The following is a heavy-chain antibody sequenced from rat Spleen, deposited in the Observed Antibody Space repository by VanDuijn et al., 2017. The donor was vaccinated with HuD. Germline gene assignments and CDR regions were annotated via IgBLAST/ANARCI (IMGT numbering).Heavy chain of an antibody. V-gene: IGHV5-31*01. J-gene: IGHJ1*01. Sequence: EVQLVESGGGLVQPGRSLKLSCVASGFTFNSFWMSWIRQAPGKGLEWVASIRTGGGNTYYRDSVKGRFTISRDNAKNTLYLQMDSLRSEDTATYYCARHSPRYYWYFDFWGPGTMVTVSS. D-gene: IGHD3-1*01. CDR1: GFTFNSFW. CDR2: IRTGGGNT. CDR3: ARHSPRYYWYFDF.